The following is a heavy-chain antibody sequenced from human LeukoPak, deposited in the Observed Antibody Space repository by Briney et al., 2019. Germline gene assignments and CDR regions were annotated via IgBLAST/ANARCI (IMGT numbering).Heavy chain of an antibody. D-gene: IGHD7-27*01. Sequence: GGSLRLSCAASGFTFSSYGMHWVRQTPGRGLEWVAFIRYDGSNKYYADSVKGRFTISRDNSKNTLYLQMNSLRAEDTAVYYCAKVFEAGDRDWFDPWGQGTLVTVSS. V-gene: IGHV3-30*02. CDR2: IRYDGSNK. CDR3: AKVFEAGDRDWFDP. CDR1: GFTFSSYG. J-gene: IGHJ5*02.